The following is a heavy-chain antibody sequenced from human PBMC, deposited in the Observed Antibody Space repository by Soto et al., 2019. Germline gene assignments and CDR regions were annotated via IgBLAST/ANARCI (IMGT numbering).Heavy chain of an antibody. CDR1: GFIFNTYV. CDR3: AKGLIGGSLYYFDC. CDR2: ISGSSGTT. J-gene: IGHJ4*02. D-gene: IGHD1-26*01. Sequence: VGSLRLSCAASGFIFNTYVMTWVRQAPGQGLEWVSAISGSSGTTSYADSVKGRFTISRDNSKNTLYLQMNSLRADDTAVYYCAKGLIGGSLYYFDCWGQGTPVTVSS. V-gene: IGHV3-23*01.